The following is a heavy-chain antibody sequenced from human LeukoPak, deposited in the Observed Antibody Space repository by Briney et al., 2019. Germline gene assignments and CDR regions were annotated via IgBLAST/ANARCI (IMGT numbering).Heavy chain of an antibody. V-gene: IGHV4-59*01. J-gene: IGHJ4*02. Sequence: PSETLSLTCTLSGGSLSSFYWSWLRQPPGKGLEWLGYISYSGSINYNPSLKTRVTISVDTPKNQFSLKLSSVTAADTAVYYCARSGSGYSPVDCLGQGALVTVSS. D-gene: IGHD3-22*01. CDR3: ARSGSGYSPVDC. CDR1: GGSLSSFY. CDR2: ISYSGSI.